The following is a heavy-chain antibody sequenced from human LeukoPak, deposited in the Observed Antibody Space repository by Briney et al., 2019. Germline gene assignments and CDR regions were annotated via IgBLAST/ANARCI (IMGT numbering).Heavy chain of an antibody. CDR1: GFTFSSYA. D-gene: IGHD6-13*01. J-gene: IGHJ4*02. Sequence: PGGSLRLSCAASGFTFSSYAMSWVRQAPGKGLEWVSAISGSGGSTYYADSVKGRFTISRDNSKNTLYLRMNSLRAEDTAVYYCAKGGHRAAAGSPLDYWGQGTLVTVSS. CDR2: ISGSGGST. V-gene: IGHV3-23*01. CDR3: AKGGHRAAAGSPLDY.